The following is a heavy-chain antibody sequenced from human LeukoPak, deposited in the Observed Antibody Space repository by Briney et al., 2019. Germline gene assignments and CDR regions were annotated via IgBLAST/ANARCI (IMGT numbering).Heavy chain of an antibody. CDR1: GVAIRGYD. Sequence: SETLSLTCAVSGVAIRGYDGSWVRQPPGKGLEWIGDIYYSGSTNYNPSLKSRVTISVDTSKNQFSLKLSSVTAADTAVYYCARETSYCSSTSCYNAFDYWGQGTLVTVSS. CDR3: ARETSYCSSTSCYNAFDY. D-gene: IGHD2-2*02. CDR2: IYYSGST. V-gene: IGHV4-59*01. J-gene: IGHJ4*02.